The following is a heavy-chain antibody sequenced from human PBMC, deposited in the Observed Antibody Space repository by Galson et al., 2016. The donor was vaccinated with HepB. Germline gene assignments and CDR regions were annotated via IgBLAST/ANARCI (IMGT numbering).Heavy chain of an antibody. CDR3: ARLDNSSFEFIYGMDV. Sequence: VKVSCKASGGTFSSYAISWVRQAPGQGLEWMGGIIPIFGTPNYAQKFQDRVTFIADESTSTAYLELSSLRSEDTAVYYCARLDNSSFEFIYGMDVWGQGTTVTVSS. J-gene: IGHJ6*02. CDR1: GGTFSSYA. D-gene: IGHD6-13*01. CDR2: IIPIFGTP. V-gene: IGHV1-69*13.